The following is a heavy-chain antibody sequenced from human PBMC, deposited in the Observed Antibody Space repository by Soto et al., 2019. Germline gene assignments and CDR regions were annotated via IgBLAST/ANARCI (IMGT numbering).Heavy chain of an antibody. D-gene: IGHD4-17*01. CDR2: IYYSGST. CDR1: GGSISSGDYY. CDR3: ARASSDYGDYTTWFDY. Sequence: SETLSLTCTVSGGSISSGDYYWSWIRQPPGKGLEWIGYIYYSGSTYYNPSLKSRVTISVDTSKNQFSLKLSSVTAADTAVYYCARASSDYGDYTTWFDYWGQGTLVTVSS. V-gene: IGHV4-30-4*01. J-gene: IGHJ4*02.